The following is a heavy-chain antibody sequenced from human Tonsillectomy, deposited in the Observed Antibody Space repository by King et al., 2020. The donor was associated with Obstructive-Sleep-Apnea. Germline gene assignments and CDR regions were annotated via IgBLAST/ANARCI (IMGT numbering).Heavy chain of an antibody. CDR3: ARDLVPDAFDI. CDR2: ISSSSSTI. J-gene: IGHJ3*02. Sequence: VQLVESGGGLVQPGGSLRLSCAASGFTFSGYNMNWVRQAPGKGLEWVSYISSSSSTIYYADSVMGRFTISRDNAKNSLYLQMNSRRAEDTAVYYCARDLVPDAFDIWGQGTMVTVSS. CDR1: GFTFSGYN. V-gene: IGHV3-48*04. D-gene: IGHD6-13*01.